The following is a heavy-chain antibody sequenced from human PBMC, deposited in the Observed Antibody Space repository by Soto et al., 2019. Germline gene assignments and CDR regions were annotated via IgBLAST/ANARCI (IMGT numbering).Heavy chain of an antibody. D-gene: IGHD6-25*01. V-gene: IGHV3-30*18. Sequence: QVQLVESGGGVVQPGRSLRLSCAASGFTFSTYGMHWVRQAPGKGLEWVAVISYDGSNKYYADSVKGRFTISRDNSKNTLYLQMNSLSPEDTAVYYCAKALLRPGRAYGMDVWGQGTTVTVSS. J-gene: IGHJ6*02. CDR1: GFTFSTYG. CDR3: AKALLRPGRAYGMDV. CDR2: ISYDGSNK.